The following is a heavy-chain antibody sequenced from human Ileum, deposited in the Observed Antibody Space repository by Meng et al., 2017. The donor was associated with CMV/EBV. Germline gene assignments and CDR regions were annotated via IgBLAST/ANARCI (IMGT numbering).Heavy chain of an antibody. CDR3: ARVYSNSWYFDY. CDR1: GFFVGTNY. D-gene: IGHD6-13*01. V-gene: IGHV3-53*01. CDR2: IYNGGST. J-gene: IGHJ4*02. Sequence: GESLKISCAVSGFFVGTNYMGWVRQAPGKGLEWVSVIYNGGSTYYSDSVRGRFTISRDNSKNTLYLQMNSLRAEDTAVYYCARVYSNSWYFDYWGQGTLVTVSS.